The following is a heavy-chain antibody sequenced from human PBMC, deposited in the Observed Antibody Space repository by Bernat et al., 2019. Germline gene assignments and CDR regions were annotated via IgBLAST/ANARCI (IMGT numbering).Heavy chain of an antibody. Sequence: KFQGRVTITRDTSASTAYMELSSLRSEDTAVYYCASSGIAAATSDYWGQGTLVTVSS. V-gene: IGHV1-3*01. J-gene: IGHJ4*02. CDR3: ASSGIAAATSDY. D-gene: IGHD6-13*01.